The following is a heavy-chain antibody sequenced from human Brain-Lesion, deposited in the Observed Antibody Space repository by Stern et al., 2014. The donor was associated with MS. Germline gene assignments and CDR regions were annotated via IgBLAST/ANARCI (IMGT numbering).Heavy chain of an antibody. J-gene: IGHJ4*02. CDR2: ITWDGGST. D-gene: IGHD2-21*01. Sequence: EVQLVESGGVVVQPGGSLRLSCAASGFTFDDYAMHWVRQAPGKGLEWVSLITWDGGSTSYTDSVKGRFSISRDNRKSFLYLQMNSLRPEGTALYYCAGGLGFWGRGTLVTVSS. V-gene: IGHV3-43D*03. CDR3: AGGLGF. CDR1: GFTFDDYA.